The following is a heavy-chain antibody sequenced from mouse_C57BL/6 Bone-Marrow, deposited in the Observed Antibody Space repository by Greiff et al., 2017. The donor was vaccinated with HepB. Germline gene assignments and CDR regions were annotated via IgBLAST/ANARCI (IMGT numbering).Heavy chain of an antibody. CDR1: GYTFTSYW. CDR3: AREVLLRGMDY. Sequence: VQLQQPGAELVKPGASVKLSCKASGYTFTSYWMHWVKQRPGQGLEWIGMIHPNSGSTNYNEKFKSKATLTVDKSSSTAYMQLSSLTSEDSAVYYCAREVLLRGMDYWGQGTSVTVSS. CDR2: IHPNSGST. V-gene: IGHV1-64*01. D-gene: IGHD1-1*01. J-gene: IGHJ4*01.